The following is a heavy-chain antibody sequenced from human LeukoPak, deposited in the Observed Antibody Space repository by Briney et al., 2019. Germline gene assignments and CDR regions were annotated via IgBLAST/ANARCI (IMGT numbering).Heavy chain of an antibody. CDR2: ISNDGTTT. J-gene: IGHJ1*01. Sequence: PGGCLRLSCAASGFTFRNYGMRGVGQAPDKGLEALAVISNDGTTTFYADSVKGRFTISRDNSKNTVDLQMSSLRAEDTAVYYCTKEFTSYTSGWFFQHWGQGTLVTVSS. D-gene: IGHD6-13*01. CDR3: TKEFTSYTSGWFFQH. V-gene: IGHV3-30*18. CDR1: GFTFRNYG.